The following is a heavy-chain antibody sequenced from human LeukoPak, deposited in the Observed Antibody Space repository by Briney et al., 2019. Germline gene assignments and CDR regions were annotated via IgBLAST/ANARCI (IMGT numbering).Heavy chain of an antibody. CDR3: ARDRVVTLDY. CDR2: ISSSSSTI. D-gene: IGHD4-23*01. V-gene: IGHV3-48*04. CDR1: GFTFSSYS. J-gene: IGHJ4*02. Sequence: GGSLRLSCAASGFTFSSYSMNWVRQAPGKGLEWVSYISSSSSTIYYADSVKGRFTNSRDNAKNSLYLQMNSLRAEDTAVYYCARDRVVTLDYWGQGTLVTVSS.